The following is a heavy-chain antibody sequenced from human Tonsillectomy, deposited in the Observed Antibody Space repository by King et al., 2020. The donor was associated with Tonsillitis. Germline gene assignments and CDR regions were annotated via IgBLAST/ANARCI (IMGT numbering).Heavy chain of an antibody. Sequence: VQLVESGAEVKWPGASVKVSCKASGFYFTNYGFSWVRQAPGQGLEWMGWISAYSSKTNYAQKFQGRVTLTTDTSTTTAYMELRGLRSDDTAVYFCARDGSGDDSGWDGIVDYWGQGTLLTVSS. CDR1: GFYFTNYG. CDR2: ISAYSSKT. D-gene: IGHD5-12*01. V-gene: IGHV1-18*01. CDR3: ARDGSGDDSGWDGIVDY. J-gene: IGHJ4*02.